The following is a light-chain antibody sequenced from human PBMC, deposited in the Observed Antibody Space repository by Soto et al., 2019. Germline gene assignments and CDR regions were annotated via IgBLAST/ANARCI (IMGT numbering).Light chain of an antibody. CDR1: ENINNR. CDR3: QQYSDWPPWT. Sequence: EVVMTQSPATLSVSPGERATLSCRASENINNRLAWYQQTPGQAPRLLIYGASTRATGIPDRFRGSGSGTEFTLTIGSLQSEDFAVYYCQQYSDWPPWTFGQGTKVVIK. CDR2: GAS. V-gene: IGKV3-15*01. J-gene: IGKJ1*01.